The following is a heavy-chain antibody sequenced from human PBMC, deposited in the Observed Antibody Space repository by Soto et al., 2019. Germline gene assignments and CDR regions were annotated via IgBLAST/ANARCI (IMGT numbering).Heavy chain of an antibody. CDR1: GYTFTSYG. V-gene: IGHV1-18*01. Sequence: XSVKVSCKASGYTFTSYGISWVRQTPGQGLEWMGWISAYNGNTNYAQKLQGRVTMTTDTSTSTAYMELRSLRSDDTAVYYCPRHSAGSHYYCYYGMDVWGQGTTVTVPS. J-gene: IGHJ6*02. CDR3: PRHSAGSHYYCYYGMDV. CDR2: ISAYNGNT.